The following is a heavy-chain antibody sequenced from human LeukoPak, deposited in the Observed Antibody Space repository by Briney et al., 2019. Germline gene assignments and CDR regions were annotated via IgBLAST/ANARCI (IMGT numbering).Heavy chain of an antibody. CDR2: ISSSSSYI. V-gene: IGHV3-21*01. CDR3: ARGPNSSGYYSHPFDY. Sequence: GGSLRLSXAASGFTFSSYSMNWVRQAPGKGLEWVSSISSSSSYIYYADSVKGRFTISRDNAKNSLYLQMNSLRAEDTAVYYCARGPNSSGYYSHPFDYWGQGTLVTVSS. J-gene: IGHJ4*02. CDR1: GFTFSSYS. D-gene: IGHD3-22*01.